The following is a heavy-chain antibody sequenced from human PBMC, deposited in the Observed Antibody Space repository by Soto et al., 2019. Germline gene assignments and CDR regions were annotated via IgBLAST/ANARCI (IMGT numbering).Heavy chain of an antibody. J-gene: IGHJ4*02. V-gene: IGHV4-39*01. CDR2: IYYSGKT. D-gene: IGHD3-10*01. CDR1: GGSISSSSYY. CDR3: ARQYYFGSGSYYIRPFDF. Sequence: SETLSLTCTVSGGSISSSSYYWGWIRQPPGKGLEWIGSIYYSGKTYYNPSLKSRVTISVDTAKNQFSLKLSSVTAADTAVYYCARQYYFGSGSYYIRPFDFRGQGTLVTVSS.